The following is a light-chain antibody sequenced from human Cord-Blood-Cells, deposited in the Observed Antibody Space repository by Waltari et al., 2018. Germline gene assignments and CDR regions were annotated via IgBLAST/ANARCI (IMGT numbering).Light chain of an antibody. J-gene: IGLJ2*01. CDR3: NSRDSSGNHLV. CDR2: GKI. CDR1: SLRSYY. Sequence: SSELTQAPAVSVALGQTVRITCQGDSLRSYYAIWYQKKPGQAPVLVIYGKINRPSGIPDRFSGSSSGNTASLTITGAQAEDEADYYCNSRDSSGNHLVFGGGTKLTVL. V-gene: IGLV3-19*01.